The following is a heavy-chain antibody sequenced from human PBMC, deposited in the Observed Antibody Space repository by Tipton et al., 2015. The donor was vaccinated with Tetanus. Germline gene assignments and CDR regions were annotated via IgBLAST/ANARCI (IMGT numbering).Heavy chain of an antibody. CDR1: GGSFSLYY. J-gene: IGHJ3*01. CDR2: ICHSGSS. CDR3: ARGGRDAYNNPLGAFDV. D-gene: IGHD5-24*01. Sequence: GLVKPSETLSLTCTVSGGSFSLYYWNWVRQSPGKGLEWIGEICHSGSSSYSPSLKSRVTISVDTSKNQFSLRLRSVAAADTAVYYCARGGRDAYNNPLGAFDVWGRGTTVTVSS. V-gene: IGHV4-34*01.